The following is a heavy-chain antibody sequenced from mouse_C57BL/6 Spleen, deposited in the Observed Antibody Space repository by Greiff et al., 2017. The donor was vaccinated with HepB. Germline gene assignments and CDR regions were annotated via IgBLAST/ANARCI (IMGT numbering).Heavy chain of an antibody. CDR1: GYTFTDYN. V-gene: IGHV1-18*01. Sequence: VQLQQSGPELVKPGASVKIPCKASGYTFTDYNMDWVKQSHGKSLEWIGDINPNNGGTIYNQKFKGKATLTVDKSSSTAYMELRSLTSEDTAVYYCARPRYGNYDYFDYGGQGTTLTVSS. D-gene: IGHD2-10*02. CDR2: INPNNGGT. J-gene: IGHJ2*01. CDR3: ARPRYGNYDYFDY.